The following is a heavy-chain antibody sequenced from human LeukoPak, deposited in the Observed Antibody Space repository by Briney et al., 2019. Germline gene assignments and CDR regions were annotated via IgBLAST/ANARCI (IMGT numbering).Heavy chain of an antibody. Sequence: SVKVSCKASGGTFSSHAISWVRQAPGQGLGWMGRIIPIFGTANYAQKFQGRVTITTDESTSTAYMELSSLRSEDTAVYYCARARYYDFWSGYYPFDYWGQGTLVTVSS. CDR2: IIPIFGTA. D-gene: IGHD3-3*01. CDR3: ARARYYDFWSGYYPFDY. CDR1: GGTFSSHA. J-gene: IGHJ4*02. V-gene: IGHV1-69*05.